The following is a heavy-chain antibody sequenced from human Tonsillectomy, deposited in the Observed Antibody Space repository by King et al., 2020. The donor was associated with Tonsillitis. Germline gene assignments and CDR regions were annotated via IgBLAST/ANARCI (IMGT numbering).Heavy chain of an antibody. V-gene: IGHV1-69*01. Sequence: QLVQSGAEVKKPGFSVKVPCKSSGGTFTIYGVSWVRQAPGQGLEWMGGIIPIFGTTNYAQKFQGRVTITADESTGTAYMELSSLRSEDTAVYYCARDIRYIETYEDYWGQGTLVTVSS. J-gene: IGHJ4*02. D-gene: IGHD3-9*01. CDR2: IIPIFGTT. CDR3: ARDIRYIETYEDY. CDR1: GGTFTIYG.